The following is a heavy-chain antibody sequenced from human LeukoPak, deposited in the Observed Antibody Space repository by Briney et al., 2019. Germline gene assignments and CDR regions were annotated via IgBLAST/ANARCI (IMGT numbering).Heavy chain of an antibody. CDR2: INPNSGGT. CDR1: GYTFTGYY. D-gene: IGHD6-6*01. Sequence: ASVKVSCKASGYTFTGYYVHWVRQAPGQGLEWMGRINPNSGGTNYAQKFQGRVTMTRDTSTSTVYMELSSLRSEDTAVYYCASRAAARYHFDYWGQGTLVTVSS. J-gene: IGHJ4*02. CDR3: ASRAAARYHFDY. V-gene: IGHV1-2*06.